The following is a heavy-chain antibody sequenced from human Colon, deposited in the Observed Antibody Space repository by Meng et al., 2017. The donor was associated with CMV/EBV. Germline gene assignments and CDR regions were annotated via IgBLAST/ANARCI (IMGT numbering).Heavy chain of an antibody. CDR1: DGSMIHYY. CDR2: LYFSGRT. Sequence: GSLRLSCSVSDGSMIHYYWSWIRQAPGKGLEWIGFLYFSGRTKYSPSLESRVTMSIDTSNKQFSLELRSVTTADTAVYYCARSNYSTFDGGRPSYYYGMDVWGQGTTVTVSS. J-gene: IGHJ6*02. V-gene: IGHV4-59*01. CDR3: ARSNYSTFDGGRPSYYYGMDV. D-gene: IGHD4-11*01.